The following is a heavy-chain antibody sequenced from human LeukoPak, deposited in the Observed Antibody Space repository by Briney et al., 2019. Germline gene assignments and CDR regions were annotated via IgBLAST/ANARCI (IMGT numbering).Heavy chain of an antibody. V-gene: IGHV3-21*01. Sequence: PGGSLRLSCAASGFTFSGYSMNWVRQAPGKGLEWVSSISRSSSYIYYADSVKGRFTVSRDNAKNSLYLHMNSLRAEDTAVYYCARDEAKSQLPNHDAFDIWGQGTTVTVSS. D-gene: IGHD2-2*01. CDR2: ISRSSSYI. J-gene: IGHJ3*02. CDR3: ARDEAKSQLPNHDAFDI. CDR1: GFTFSGYS.